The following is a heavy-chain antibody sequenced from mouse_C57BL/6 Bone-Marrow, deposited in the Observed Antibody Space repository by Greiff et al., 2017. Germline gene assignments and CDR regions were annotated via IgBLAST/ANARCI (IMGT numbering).Heavy chain of an antibody. CDR1: GYTFTSSW. J-gene: IGHJ1*03. CDR2: IHPNRGST. CDR3: ATLLWYFDV. Sequence: QVQLQQPGAELVKPGASVKLSCKASGYTFTSSWMHWVKQRPGQGLEWIGMIHPNRGSTNYNEKFKSKATLTVDKSSSTAYMQLSSLTSEDSAVYYCATLLWYFDVWGTGTTVTVSS. D-gene: IGHD2-12*01. V-gene: IGHV1-64*01.